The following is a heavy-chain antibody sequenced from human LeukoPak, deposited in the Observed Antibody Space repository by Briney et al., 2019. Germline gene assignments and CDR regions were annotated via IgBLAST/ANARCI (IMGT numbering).Heavy chain of an antibody. Sequence: SETLSLTCSVSGGSISSGSYYWSWIRQPAGKGLEWIGRIYTSGSTNYNPSLKSRVTISVDTSKNQFSLKLSSVTAADTAVYYCARTYYYYYYMDVWGKGTTVTISS. CDR2: IYTSGST. J-gene: IGHJ6*03. CDR3: ARTYYYYYYMDV. V-gene: IGHV4-61*02. CDR1: GGSISSGSYY.